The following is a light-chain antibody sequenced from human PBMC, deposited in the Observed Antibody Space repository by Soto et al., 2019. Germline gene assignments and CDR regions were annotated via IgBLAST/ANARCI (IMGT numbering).Light chain of an antibody. CDR3: QSYDSSLSGSSV. V-gene: IGLV1-40*01. Sequence: QSVLTQPPSASGAPGQRVTISCTGSSSNIGAGYDVHWYQQLPGTAPKLLIYGNSNRPSGVPDRFSGSKSGTSASLAITGLQAEDEADYYCQSYDSSLSGSSVFGTGTKVTV. J-gene: IGLJ1*01. CDR1: SSNIGAGYD. CDR2: GNS.